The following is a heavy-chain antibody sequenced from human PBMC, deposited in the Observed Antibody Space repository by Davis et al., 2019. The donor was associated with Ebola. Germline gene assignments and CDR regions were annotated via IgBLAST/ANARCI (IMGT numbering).Heavy chain of an antibody. V-gene: IGHV1-8*01. CDR1: GYTFTSYD. CDR3: ARVYDFWSGYYGDDAFDI. CDR2: MNPNSGNT. Sequence: AASVKVSCKASGYTFTSYDINWVRQATGQGLEWMGWMNPNSGNTGYAQKFQGRVTMTRNTSISTAYMELRSLRSDDTAVYYCARVYDFWSGYYGDDAFDIWGQGTMVTVSS. D-gene: IGHD3-3*01. J-gene: IGHJ3*02.